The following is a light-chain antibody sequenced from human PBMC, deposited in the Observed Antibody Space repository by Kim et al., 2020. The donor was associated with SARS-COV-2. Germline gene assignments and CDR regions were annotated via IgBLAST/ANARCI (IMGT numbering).Light chain of an antibody. J-gene: IGLJ3*02. CDR1: TGAVTSGHY. Sequence: PGGTVTLTYGSSTGAVTSGHYPYWFQQKPGQAPRTLIYDTNNKHSWTPARFSGSLLGGKAALTLSGAQPGDEAEYYCLLSYIGFRVFGGGTQLTVL. CDR2: DTN. V-gene: IGLV7-46*01. CDR3: LLSYIGFRV.